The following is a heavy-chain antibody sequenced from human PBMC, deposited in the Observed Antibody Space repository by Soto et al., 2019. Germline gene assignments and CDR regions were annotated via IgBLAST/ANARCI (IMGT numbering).Heavy chain of an antibody. CDR1: GFIFSTYG. V-gene: IGHV3-33*01. J-gene: IGHJ3*02. CDR2: IWYDGSNK. Sequence: QVQLVESGGGVVQPGRSLRLSCAASGFIFSTYGIHWVRQAPGKGLEWVAVIWYDGSNKYYADSVKGRFTISRDNSKNTVYLQLNSLRAEDTAAYYCATAHDAFDIWGQGTMVTVSS. CDR3: ATAHDAFDI.